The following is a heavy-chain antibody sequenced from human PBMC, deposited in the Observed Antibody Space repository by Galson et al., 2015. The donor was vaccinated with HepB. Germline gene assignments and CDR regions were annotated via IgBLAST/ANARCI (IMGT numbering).Heavy chain of an antibody. CDR1: GGSIRSSDDY. D-gene: IGHD3-22*01. J-gene: IGHJ4*02. CDR2: LYKSGST. Sequence: SETLSLTCTVSGGSIRSSDDYWGWIRQPPGKGLEWIGGLYKSGSTHYNPSLKSRVTIFVDTSKNQFSLKLSSVTAADTAVYYCARRASGMTVRDDVDYWGQGTLVTGSS. CDR3: ARRASGMTVRDDVDY. V-gene: IGHV4-39*01.